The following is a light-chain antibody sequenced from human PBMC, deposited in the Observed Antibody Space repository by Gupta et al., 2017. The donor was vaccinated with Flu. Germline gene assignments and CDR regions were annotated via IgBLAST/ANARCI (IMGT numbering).Light chain of an antibody. Sequence: TGGSTSGNYSYWFQQKPPEAPRTLIYETSMKHSWPPARFSGTFLGGKAALTLTSAQREAEAEYYCLVGNLGDTAVVFGGGTTLTVL. CDR2: ETS. CDR3: LVGNLGDTAVV. J-gene: IGLJ3*02. CDR1: TGGSTSGNY. V-gene: IGLV7-46*01.